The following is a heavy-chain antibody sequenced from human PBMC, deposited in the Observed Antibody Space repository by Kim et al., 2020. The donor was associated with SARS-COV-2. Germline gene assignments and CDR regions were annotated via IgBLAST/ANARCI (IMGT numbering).Heavy chain of an antibody. CDR2: INHSGST. CDR1: GGSFSGYY. J-gene: IGHJ6*02. V-gene: IGHV4-34*01. CDR3: ARLGAQYGSGSSPPGPPRYYYYYGMDV. D-gene: IGHD3-10*01. Sequence: SETLSLTCAVYGGSFSGYYWSWIRQPPGKGLEWIGEINHSGSTNYNPSLKSRVTISVDTSKNQFSLKLSSVTAADTAVYYCARLGAQYGSGSSPPGPPRYYYYYGMDVWGQGTTVTVSS.